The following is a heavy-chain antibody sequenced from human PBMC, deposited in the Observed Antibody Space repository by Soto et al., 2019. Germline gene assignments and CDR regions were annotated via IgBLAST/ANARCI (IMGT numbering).Heavy chain of an antibody. CDR1: GYTFTSYG. V-gene: IGHV1-18*01. Sequence: ASVKVSCKASGYTFTSYGISWVRQAPGQGLEWMGWTSAYNGNTNYAQKLQGRVTMTTDTSTSTAYVELRSLRSDDTAVYYCARDMRRSYYDILTIDPWGQGTLVTVSS. J-gene: IGHJ5*02. CDR3: ARDMRRSYYDILTIDP. CDR2: TSAYNGNT. D-gene: IGHD3-9*01.